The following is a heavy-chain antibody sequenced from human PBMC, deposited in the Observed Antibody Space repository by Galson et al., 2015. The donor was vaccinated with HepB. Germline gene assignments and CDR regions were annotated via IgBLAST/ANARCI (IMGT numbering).Heavy chain of an antibody. CDR2: IIPIFGTA. Sequence: SVKVSCKASGGTFSSYAISWVRQAPGQGLEWMGGIIPIFGTANYAQKFQGRVTITADESTSTAYMELSSLRSEDTAVYYCARVYMGYYDILTGYYNHYYYYYGTDVWGQGTTVTVSS. CDR3: ARVYMGYYDILTGYYNHYYYYYGTDV. J-gene: IGHJ6*02. D-gene: IGHD3-9*01. CDR1: GGTFSSYA. V-gene: IGHV1-69*13.